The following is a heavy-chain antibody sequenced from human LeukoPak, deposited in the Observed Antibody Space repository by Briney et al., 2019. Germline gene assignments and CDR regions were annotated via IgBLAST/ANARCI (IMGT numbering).Heavy chain of an antibody. D-gene: IGHD1-26*01. CDR2: INPNSGGT. CDR3: ARDIGRAGDMDV. V-gene: IGHV1-2*02. CDR1: GYTFTGYY. Sequence: GASVKVSCKASGYTFTGYYMNWVRQAPGQGLEWMGWINPNSGGTNYAQKFQGRVTMTRDTSISTAYMELSRLRSDDTAMYYCARDIGRAGDMDVWGKGTMVTVSS. J-gene: IGHJ6*03.